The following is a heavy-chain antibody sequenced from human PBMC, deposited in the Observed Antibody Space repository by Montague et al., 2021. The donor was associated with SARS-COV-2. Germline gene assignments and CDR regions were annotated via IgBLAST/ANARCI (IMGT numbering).Heavy chain of an antibody. Sequence: SETLSLTCTVSGGSVSTYYWSWLRQPPGKGLEWIGFLYFSGSATTYNPSLKSRVTISIDTSKNQFSPNLSSVTAADMAVYFCARDQGLRGWFDPWGQGTLVAVSS. CDR2: LYFSGSAT. CDR1: GGSVSTYY. J-gene: IGHJ5*02. CDR3: ARDQGLRGWFDP. V-gene: IGHV4-59*02.